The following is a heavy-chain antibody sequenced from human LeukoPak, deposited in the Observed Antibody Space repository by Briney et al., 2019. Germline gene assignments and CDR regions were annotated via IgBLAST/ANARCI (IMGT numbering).Heavy chain of an antibody. V-gene: IGHV1-18*01. J-gene: IGHJ6*02. Sequence: ASVKVSCKASGYTFTSYGISWVRQAPGQGLEWMGWISAYNGNTNYAQKLQGRVTMTTDTSTSTDFMELRGLRSDDTAVYYCARDTGDPYYYYGMDVWGQGTTVTVSS. CDR1: GYTFTSYG. CDR2: ISAYNGNT. CDR3: ARDTGDPYYYYGMDV. D-gene: IGHD2-8*02.